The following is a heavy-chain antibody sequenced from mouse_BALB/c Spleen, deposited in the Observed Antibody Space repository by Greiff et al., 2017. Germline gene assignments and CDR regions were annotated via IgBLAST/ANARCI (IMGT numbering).Heavy chain of an antibody. CDR3: AIDRDDYAMDY. CDR2: ISDGGSYT. J-gene: IGHJ4*01. D-gene: IGHD3-1*01. V-gene: IGHV5-4*02. CDR1: GFTFTDYY. Sequence: EVLLVESGGGLVKPGGSLKLSCAASGFTFTDYYMYWVRQTPEKRLEWVATISDGGSYTYYPDSVKGRFTISRDNAKNNLYLQMSSLKSEDTAMYYCAIDRDDYAMDYWGQGTTVTVSS.